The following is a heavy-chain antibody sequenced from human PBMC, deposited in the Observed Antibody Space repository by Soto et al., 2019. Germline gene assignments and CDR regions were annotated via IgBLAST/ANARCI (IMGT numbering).Heavy chain of an antibody. D-gene: IGHD3-10*01. V-gene: IGHV1-69*06. CDR3: ARDRSYYGSGSSFYYFDY. CDR2: IIPIFGTA. J-gene: IGHJ4*02. CDR1: GGTFSSYA. Sequence: QVQLVQSGAEVKKPGSSVKVSCKASGGTFSSYAISWVRQAPGQGLEWMGGIIPIFGTANYAQKFQGRVTITADKATSTAYMELSSLRSEDTAVYYCARDRSYYGSGSSFYYFDYWGQGTLVTVSS.